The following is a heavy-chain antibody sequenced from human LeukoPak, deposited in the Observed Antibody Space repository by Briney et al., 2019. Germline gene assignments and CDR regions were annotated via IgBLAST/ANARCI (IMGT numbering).Heavy chain of an antibody. CDR2: INPNSGGI. CDR1: GYSFVGYY. Sequence: ASVKVSCKASGYSFVGYYIHWMRQAPGQGLEWMGWINPNSGGIKYAQKFHGRVTMTRDTSINTAYMELSSLRSDDTAVYYCARDLRGLGDYFDYWGQGTLVTVSS. D-gene: IGHD3-16*01. CDR3: ARDLRGLGDYFDY. J-gene: IGHJ4*02. V-gene: IGHV1-2*02.